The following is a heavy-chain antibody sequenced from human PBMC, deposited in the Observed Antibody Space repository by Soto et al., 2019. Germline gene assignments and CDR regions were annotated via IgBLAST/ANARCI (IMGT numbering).Heavy chain of an antibody. J-gene: IGHJ5*02. CDR3: TRVSMRLPPNWFDP. CDR2: IRSKAYGGTT. D-gene: IGHD2-15*01. CDR1: GFTFGDYA. Sequence: GGPLRLSCTASGFTFGDYAMSWFRQAPGKGLEWVGFIRSKAYGGTTEYAASVKGRFTISRDDSKSIAYLQMNSLKTEDTAVYYCTRVSMRLPPNWFDPWGQGTRVTVSS. V-gene: IGHV3-49*03.